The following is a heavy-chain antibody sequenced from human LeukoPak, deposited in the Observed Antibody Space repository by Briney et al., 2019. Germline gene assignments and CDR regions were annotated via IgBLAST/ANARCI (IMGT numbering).Heavy chain of an antibody. V-gene: IGHV3-48*04. CDR3: ARVLRGRIATLTTPHAAPHYYYYMDV. J-gene: IGHJ6*03. CDR2: ISSSSSTI. CDR1: GLTFSSYS. Sequence: GGSLRLSCAASGLTFSSYSMNWVRQAPGKGLEWVSYISSSSSTIYYADSVKGRFTISRDNAKNSLYLEMNSLRAEDTAVYYCARVLRGRIATLTTPHAAPHYYYYMDVWGKGTTVTVSS. D-gene: IGHD4-11*01.